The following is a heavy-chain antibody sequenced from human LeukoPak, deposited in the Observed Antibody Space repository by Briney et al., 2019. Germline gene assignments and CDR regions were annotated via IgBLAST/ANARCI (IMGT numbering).Heavy chain of an antibody. CDR2: IYYSGGT. J-gene: IGHJ4*02. CDR3: ARGYFDWLFLDY. CDR1: GGSISSYY. D-gene: IGHD3-9*01. V-gene: IGHV4-59*01. Sequence: SETLSLTCTVSGGSISSYYWSWIRQPPGKGLEWIGYIYYSGGTNYNPSLKSRVTISVDTSKNQFSLKLSSVTAADTAVYYCARGYFDWLFLDYWGQGTLVTVSS.